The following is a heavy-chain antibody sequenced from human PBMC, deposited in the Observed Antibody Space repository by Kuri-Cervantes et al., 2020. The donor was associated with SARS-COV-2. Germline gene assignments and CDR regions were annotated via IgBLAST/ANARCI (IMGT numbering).Heavy chain of an antibody. D-gene: IGHD3-3*01. V-gene: IGHV3-23*01. CDR2: ISGSGGST. Sequence: EYLNIHCAGSGFTFNTYAMSWVRQAPGKGLEGVSAISGSGGSTYHADSVKRRFTISRDKSKLTLYLQMNSLRAEDTAVYYCAKSEGHDFWSGYSYFDYWGQGTLVTVSS. CDR1: GFTFNTYA. J-gene: IGHJ4*02. CDR3: AKSEGHDFWSGYSYFDY.